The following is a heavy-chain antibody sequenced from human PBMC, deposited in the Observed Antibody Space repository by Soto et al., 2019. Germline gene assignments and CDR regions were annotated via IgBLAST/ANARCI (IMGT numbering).Heavy chain of an antibody. D-gene: IGHD1-26*01. Sequence: EVQLLESGGGLVQPGGSLRLSCAASGFTFSSYAMSWVRQAPGKGLEWVSVISGSGGNKYYADSVKGRFTISRDNSKNTLYPQMNSLRAEDTAVYYCAKRGSGSQFDYWGQGTLVTVSS. J-gene: IGHJ4*02. V-gene: IGHV3-23*01. CDR2: ISGSGGNK. CDR3: AKRGSGSQFDY. CDR1: GFTFSSYA.